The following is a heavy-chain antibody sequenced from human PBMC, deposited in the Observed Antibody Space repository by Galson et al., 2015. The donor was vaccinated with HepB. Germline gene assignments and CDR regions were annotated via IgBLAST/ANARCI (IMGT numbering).Heavy chain of an antibody. J-gene: IGHJ3*02. CDR2: ISSNGGST. D-gene: IGHD1-20*01. V-gene: IGHV3-64D*09. Sequence: SLRLSCAASGFTFSSYAMHWVRQAPGKGLEYVSAISSNGGSTYYADSVKGRFTISRDNSKNTLYLQMSSLRAEDTAVYYCVKEGYNWNDANHDAFDIWGQGTMVTVSS. CDR1: GFTFSSYA. CDR3: VKEGYNWNDANHDAFDI.